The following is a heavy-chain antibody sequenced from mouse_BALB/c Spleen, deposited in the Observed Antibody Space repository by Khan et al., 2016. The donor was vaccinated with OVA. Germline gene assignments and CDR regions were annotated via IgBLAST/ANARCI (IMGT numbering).Heavy chain of an antibody. J-gene: IGHJ3*01. V-gene: IGHV1-31*01. D-gene: IGHD2-14*01. CDR2: FNLNTDNT. CDR3: ARGYDVFAY. Sequence: VRLKQPGPDLLKTGASVKISFKAPGYSFTANYMHWVKLSHAKSLDCIGRFNLNTDNTTYNQKFKGKAILPVDTSSSTGCMKSGSLTSEDCAIYVCARGYDVFAYWGQGTLVTVSA. CDR1: GYSFTANY.